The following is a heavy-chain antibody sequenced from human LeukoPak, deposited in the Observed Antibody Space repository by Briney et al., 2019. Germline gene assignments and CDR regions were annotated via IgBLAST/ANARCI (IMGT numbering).Heavy chain of an antibody. Sequence: ASVKVSCKASGGTFSSYVISWVRQAPGQGLEWMGRIIPILGIANYAQKFQGRVTITADKSTSTAYMELSSLRSEDTAVYYCARDQIAATLDYYYYGMDVWGQGTTVTVSS. J-gene: IGHJ6*02. V-gene: IGHV1-69*04. CDR1: GGTFSSYV. D-gene: IGHD2-15*01. CDR2: IIPILGIA. CDR3: ARDQIAATLDYYYYGMDV.